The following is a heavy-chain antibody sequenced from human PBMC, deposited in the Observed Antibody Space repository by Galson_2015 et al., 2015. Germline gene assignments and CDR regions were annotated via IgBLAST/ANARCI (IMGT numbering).Heavy chain of an antibody. J-gene: IGHJ4*02. CDR3: AGDRVTMVRGVIIAPDS. V-gene: IGHV3-33*01. Sequence: SLRLSCAASGFTFSSYGMHWVRQAPGKGLEWVAVIWNDGSNKYYADSVKGRFTISRDNSKNTLYLQMNSLRAEDTAVYYCAGDRVTMVRGVIIAPDSWGQGTLVTVSS. CDR1: GFTFSSYG. CDR2: IWNDGSNK. D-gene: IGHD3-10*01.